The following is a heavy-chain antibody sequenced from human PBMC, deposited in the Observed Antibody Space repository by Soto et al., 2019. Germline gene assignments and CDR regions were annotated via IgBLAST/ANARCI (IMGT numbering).Heavy chain of an antibody. CDR1: GFIFKHFA. CDR2: ITTSDDIT. J-gene: IGHJ5*02. Sequence: EVQLFESGGGLVEPGASLRLSCAASGFIFKHFAMSWVRQAPGKGLEWVSTITTSDDITYSADSVRGRFTISRDNSANPLFLQMSSLRGDDTATYYCTKGDSSGYFDPSSGYSTPDHWGQGTLVTVSS. V-gene: IGHV3-23*01. D-gene: IGHD3-3*01. CDR3: TKGDSSGYFDPSSGYSTPDH.